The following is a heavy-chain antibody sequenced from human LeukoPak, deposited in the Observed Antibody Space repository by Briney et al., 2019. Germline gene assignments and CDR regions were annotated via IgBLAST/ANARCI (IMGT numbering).Heavy chain of an antibody. D-gene: IGHD3-9*01. CDR2: VNPSSGGT. J-gene: IGHJ4*02. V-gene: IGHV1-2*02. CDR3: ARVMAYSDILTGYYFDY. CDR1: VYTFTVYY. Sequence: GASVTVSFKSSVYTFTVYYMHWVGQAPGQGREGMGWVNPSSGGTNYAQKFQGRVTMTSDTSISTVYMELNRLRSDDTAIYYCARVMAYSDILTGYYFDYWGQGTLVTVSS.